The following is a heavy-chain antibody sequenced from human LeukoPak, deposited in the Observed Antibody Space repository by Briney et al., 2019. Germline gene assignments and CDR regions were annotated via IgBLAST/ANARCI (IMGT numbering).Heavy chain of an antibody. V-gene: IGHV3-48*01. CDR2: ISSSSSTI. J-gene: IGHJ4*02. CDR3: ARGVAVAGAHDY. Sequence: PGGSLRLSCAASGFAFNSQTMSWVRQAPGKGLEWVSYISSSSSTIYYADSVKGRFTISRDNAKNSLYLQMNSLRAEDTAVYYCARGVAVAGAHDYWGQGTLVTVSS. CDR1: GFAFNSQT. D-gene: IGHD6-19*01.